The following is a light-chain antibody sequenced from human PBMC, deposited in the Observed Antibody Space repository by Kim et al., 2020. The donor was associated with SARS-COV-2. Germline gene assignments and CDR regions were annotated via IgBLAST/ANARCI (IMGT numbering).Light chain of an antibody. CDR3: TSYTSTITWV. CDR1: SSDVGGYNF. CDR2: AVS. Sequence: QSALTQPASVSGSPGQSITISCTGTSSDVGGYNFVSWYQQYPGKAPKLMIYAVSKRPSGVSNRFSGSKSGNTASLTISGLQAEDEADYYCTSYTSTITWVFGGGTKLTVL. J-gene: IGLJ3*02. V-gene: IGLV2-14*01.